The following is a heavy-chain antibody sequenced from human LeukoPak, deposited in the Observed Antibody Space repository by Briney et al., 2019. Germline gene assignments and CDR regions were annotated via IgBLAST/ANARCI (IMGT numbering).Heavy chain of an antibody. J-gene: IGHJ5*02. Sequence: PSETLSLTCTVSGGSISSYYWSWIRQPPGKGLEWIGYIYNSGSTNYNPSLKSRVTISVDTSKNQFSLKLSSVTAADTAVYYCARQVSSWFDPWGQGTLVTVSS. CDR1: GGSISSYY. CDR2: IYNSGST. V-gene: IGHV4-59*08. CDR3: ARQVSSWFDP.